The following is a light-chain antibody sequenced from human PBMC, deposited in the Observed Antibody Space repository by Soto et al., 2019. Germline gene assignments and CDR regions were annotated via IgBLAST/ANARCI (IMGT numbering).Light chain of an antibody. V-gene: IGKV3-20*01. CDR2: GAS. J-gene: IGKJ1*01. CDR1: QSISDNY. CDR3: LRYTSSQWT. Sequence: EIVLTQSPGTLSLSPGERATLSCRASQSISDNYLAWYQQKPGQAPRLLIFGASTRATGIPDRFSGSGSGTDFPLAITRQEPEDFAVYFCLRYTSSQWTFGPGTKVEIK.